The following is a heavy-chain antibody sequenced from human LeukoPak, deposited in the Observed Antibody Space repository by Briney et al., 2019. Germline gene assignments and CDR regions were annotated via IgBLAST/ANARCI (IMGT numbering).Heavy chain of an antibody. J-gene: IGHJ4*02. Sequence: SETLSLTCAVSGASISGSGYYLGWIRQPPGKGLEWIGNIYYTGSTYYNASLQSRVTISIDMSKNQFSLKLSSVTAADTAVYYCVRGATWSYYFDYWGQGTLVTVSS. CDR1: GASISGSGYY. CDR2: IYYTGST. D-gene: IGHD1-26*01. CDR3: VRGATWSYYFDY. V-gene: IGHV4-39*03.